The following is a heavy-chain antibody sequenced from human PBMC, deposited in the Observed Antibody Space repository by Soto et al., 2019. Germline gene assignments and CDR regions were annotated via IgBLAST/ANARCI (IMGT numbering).Heavy chain of an antibody. Sequence: PVGSLRLSCAASGFTFSSFEMTWVRQAPGKGLEWVSYITSGVSTTYYADSVKGRFTISRGNAKNSLYLQMNSLRAEDTAVYYCARVGDDSYFGKMHFFDYWGHGNLVTVSS. J-gene: IGHJ4*01. CDR3: ARVGDDSYFGKMHFFDY. CDR2: ITSGVSTT. CDR1: GFTFSSFE. D-gene: IGHD1-26*01. V-gene: IGHV3-48*03.